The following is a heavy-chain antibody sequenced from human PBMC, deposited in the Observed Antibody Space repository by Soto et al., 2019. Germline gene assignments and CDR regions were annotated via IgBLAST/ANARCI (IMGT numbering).Heavy chain of an antibody. Sequence: QVQLVQSGAEVKKPGASVKVSCKASGYTFTSYGISWVRQAPGQGLEWMGWISAYNGNTNYAQKLQGRVNMTTDTSTSTAYMDLRSLRSDDTAVYYCAKGGYCSGGRCRRGSDAFDIWGQGTMVTVSS. CDR3: AKGGYCSGGRCRRGSDAFDI. D-gene: IGHD2-15*01. J-gene: IGHJ3*02. CDR2: ISAYNGNT. CDR1: GYTFTSYG. V-gene: IGHV1-18*01.